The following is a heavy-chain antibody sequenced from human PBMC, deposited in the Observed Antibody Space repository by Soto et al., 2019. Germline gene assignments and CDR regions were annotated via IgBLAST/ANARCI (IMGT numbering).Heavy chain of an antibody. V-gene: IGHV3-23*01. D-gene: IGHD2-8*01. J-gene: IGHJ4*02. CDR1: GFTFGDFG. CDR2: ISDMGYNT. CDR3: ATGLMVTTGFNFDY. Sequence: PGGSLRLSCATSGFTFGDFGMSWVRHGPGKGLEWVASISDMGYNTFYADSVKGRFAISRDNSKNTLYLQMNSLRAEDTAVYYCATGLMVTTGFNFDYWGQGTLVTVSS.